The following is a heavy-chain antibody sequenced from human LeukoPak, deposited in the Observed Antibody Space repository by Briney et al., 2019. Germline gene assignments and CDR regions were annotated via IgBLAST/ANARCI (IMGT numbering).Heavy chain of an antibody. D-gene: IGHD3-9*01. CDR1: GFTFSSYA. CDR2: ISGSGGST. J-gene: IGHJ5*02. V-gene: IGHV3-23*01. CDR3: ANSQHYDILTPFDP. Sequence: GGSLRLSRAASGFTFSSYAMSWVRQAPGKGLEWVSAISGSGGSTYYADSVKGRFTISRDNSKNTLYLQMNSLRAEDTAVYYCANSQHYDILTPFDPWGQGTLVTVS.